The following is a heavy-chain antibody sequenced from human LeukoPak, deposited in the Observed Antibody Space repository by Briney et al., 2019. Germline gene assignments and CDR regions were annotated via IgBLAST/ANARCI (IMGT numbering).Heavy chain of an antibody. CDR2: ISSSGSTI. Sequence: GGSLRLSCAASGFTFSDYYMSWIRQAPGKGLEWVSYISSSGSTIYYADSVKGRFTISRDNAKNSLYLQMNSLRAEDTAVYYCARDLSPAYYYDSSGPGDAFDIWGQGTMVTVSS. V-gene: IGHV3-11*04. J-gene: IGHJ3*02. CDR3: ARDLSPAYYYDSSGPGDAFDI. D-gene: IGHD3-22*01. CDR1: GFTFSDYY.